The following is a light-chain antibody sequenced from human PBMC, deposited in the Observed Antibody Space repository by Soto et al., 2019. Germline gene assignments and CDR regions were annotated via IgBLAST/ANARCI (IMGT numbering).Light chain of an antibody. V-gene: IGKV1-5*01. CDR2: DAS. CDR3: QQYNSYSGT. Sequence: DIPMTQSPSTLSASVGDRVTITGRASQSISSWLAWYQQKPGKAPKLLIYDASSLESRVPSRFSGSGSGTEFTLTISSLQPDDFATYYGQQYNSYSGTFGQGTKVEIK. CDR1: QSISSW. J-gene: IGKJ1*01.